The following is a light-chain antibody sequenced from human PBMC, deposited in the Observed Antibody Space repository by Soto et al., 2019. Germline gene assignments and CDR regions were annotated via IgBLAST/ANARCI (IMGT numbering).Light chain of an antibody. J-gene: IGLJ2*01. V-gene: IGLV2-14*01. CDR2: EVR. CDR1: SSDVAGYNY. Sequence: QSVLTQPASVSGSPGQSITISCTGTSSDVAGYNYVSWYQQHPGKARKLMIYEVRNRPSGVSNRFSGSKSGTTASLTISGLQAEDEADYYCSSYTGSSTHVVFGGGTKLTVL. CDR3: SSYTGSSTHVV.